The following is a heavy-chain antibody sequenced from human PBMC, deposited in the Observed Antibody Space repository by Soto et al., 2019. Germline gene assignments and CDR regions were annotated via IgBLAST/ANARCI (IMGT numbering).Heavy chain of an antibody. J-gene: IGHJ6*02. D-gene: IGHD6-13*01. V-gene: IGHV3-33*01. CDR2: IWYDGSNK. CDR1: GFTFSSYG. CDR3: ARDRGAAAFPYYGMDV. Sequence: QVQLVESGGGVVQPGRSLRLSCAASGFTFSSYGLHWVRQAPCKRLEWVALIWYDGSNKYFADSVKGRFTISRDNSKNTLYLQVNSLRAEDTAVYYCARDRGAAAFPYYGMDVWGQGTTVTVSS.